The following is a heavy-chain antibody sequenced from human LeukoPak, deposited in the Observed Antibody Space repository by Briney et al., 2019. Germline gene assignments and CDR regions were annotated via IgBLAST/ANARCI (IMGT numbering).Heavy chain of an antibody. CDR3: ARRFYYAMDV. J-gene: IGHJ6*02. V-gene: IGHV1-2*02. D-gene: IGHD3-16*01. CDR1: GYSFTGYF. CDR2: INPNSGDT. Sequence: AAVNVSCKASGYSFTGYFMQWVRQAPGQGLEWMGWINPNSGDTNYAQKFQGRVTMTRDTSISTAYTELSRLRSDDAAVYYCARRFYYAMDVWGQGTTVTVSS.